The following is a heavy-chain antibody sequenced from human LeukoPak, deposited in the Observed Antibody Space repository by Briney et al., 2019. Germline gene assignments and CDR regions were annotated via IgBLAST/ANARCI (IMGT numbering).Heavy chain of an antibody. CDR1: GGSISSSNW. CDR2: IYYSGST. V-gene: IGHV4-4*02. J-gene: IGHJ4*02. Sequence: PSGTLSLTCAVSGGSISSSNWWGWVRQPPGKGLEWIGGIYYSGSTYYTPSLKSRVTISVDTSKNQFSLKLSSVTAADTAVYYCARDRPPYGSGELFDYWGQGTLVTVSS. D-gene: IGHD3-10*01. CDR3: ARDRPPYGSGELFDY.